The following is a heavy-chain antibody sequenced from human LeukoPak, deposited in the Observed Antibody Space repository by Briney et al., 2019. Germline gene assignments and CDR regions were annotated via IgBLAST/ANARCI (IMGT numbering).Heavy chain of an antibody. CDR2: INWNGGST. CDR1: GFTFDDYG. D-gene: IGHD5-24*01. J-gene: IGHJ4*02. Sequence: GGSLRLSCAASGFTFDDYGMSWVRQAPGKGLEWVSGINWNGGSTAYPDSVKGRFTISRDNAKNSLYLQRNRLRADETALYYCARDGDGYRRGYWGQGNLVTVSS. V-gene: IGHV3-20*04. CDR3: ARDGDGYRRGY.